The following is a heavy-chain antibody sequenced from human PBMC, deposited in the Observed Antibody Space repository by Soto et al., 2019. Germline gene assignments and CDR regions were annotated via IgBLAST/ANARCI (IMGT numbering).Heavy chain of an antibody. CDR1: GFTFTTYT. V-gene: IGHV3-21*01. CDR3: ARKGASNLDY. CDR2: ISSRSGSSK. Sequence: EVLLVESGGGLVKPGESLRLSCAASGFTFTTYTMTWVRQAPGKGLEWVSAISSRSGSSKYYADSVKGRFTISRDDAKNSLYLQMNSLSADDTAMYYCARKGASNLDYWGQGTLVTVST. J-gene: IGHJ4*02.